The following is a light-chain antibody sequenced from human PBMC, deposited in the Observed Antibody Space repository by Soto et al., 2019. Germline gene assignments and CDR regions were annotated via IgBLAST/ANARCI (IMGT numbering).Light chain of an antibody. J-gene: IGKJ4*01. V-gene: IGKV1-5*01. Sequence: DIEMTQSPATLSVSVGDRATITCRASQSINKLLAWYQQKPAKAPNLLVSDASSLRSGVPSRCSGSGYWTEFTLTISSLQPDDFATDYCQQYYTYSSLTFGGGTKVDIK. CDR3: QQYYTYSSLT. CDR1: QSINKL. CDR2: DAS.